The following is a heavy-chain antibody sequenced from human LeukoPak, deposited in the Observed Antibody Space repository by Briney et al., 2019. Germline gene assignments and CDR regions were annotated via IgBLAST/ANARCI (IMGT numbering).Heavy chain of an antibody. Sequence: GGSLRLSCAASGFTFSSYWMNWARQAPGKGLEWVASINHNGNVNYYVDPVKGRFTISRDNAKNSLYLQMSNLRAEDTAVYFCAKGGGLDVWGQGATVTVSS. CDR1: GFTFSSYW. CDR2: INHNGNVN. J-gene: IGHJ6*02. CDR3: AKGGGLDV. V-gene: IGHV3-7*03. D-gene: IGHD3-16*01.